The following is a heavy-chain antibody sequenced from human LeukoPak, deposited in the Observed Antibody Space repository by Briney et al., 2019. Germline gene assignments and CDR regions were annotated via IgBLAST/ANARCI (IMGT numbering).Heavy chain of an antibody. CDR1: GFTFSSYG. V-gene: IGHV3-30*02. D-gene: IGHD6-19*01. CDR2: IRYDGSNK. Sequence: PGGSLRLSCAASGFTFSSYGMHWVRQAPGKGLEWVAFIRYDGSNKYYADSVKGRFTISRDNSKNTLYLQMNSLRAEDTAVYYCARDLTVAVAGGGELWGQGTLVTVSS. J-gene: IGHJ4*02. CDR3: ARDLTVAVAGGGEL.